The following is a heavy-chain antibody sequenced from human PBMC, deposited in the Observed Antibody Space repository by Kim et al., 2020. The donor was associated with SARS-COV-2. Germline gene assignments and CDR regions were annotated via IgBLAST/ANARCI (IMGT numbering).Heavy chain of an antibody. CDR3: AARIAAAGGSDY. CDR1: GYTFTGYY. J-gene: IGHJ4*02. D-gene: IGHD6-13*01. Sequence: ASVKVSCKASGYTFTGYYMHWVRQAPGQGLEWMGWINPNSGGTNYAQKFQGRVTMTRDTSISTAYMELSRLRSDDTAVYYCAARIAAAGGSDYWGQGTLVTVSS. V-gene: IGHV1-2*02. CDR2: INPNSGGT.